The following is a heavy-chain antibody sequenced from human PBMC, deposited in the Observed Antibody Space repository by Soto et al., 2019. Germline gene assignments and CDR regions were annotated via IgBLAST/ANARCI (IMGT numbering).Heavy chain of an antibody. Sequence: GGSLRLSCAASGFTFSSYEMNWARQAPGKGLEWVSYISSSGSTIYYADSVKGRFTISRDNAKNSLYLQMNSLRAEDTAVYYCASNYDFWSGYTSVYYYGMDVWGQGTTVTVSS. D-gene: IGHD3-3*01. CDR1: GFTFSSYE. CDR2: ISSSGSTI. J-gene: IGHJ6*02. CDR3: ASNYDFWSGYTSVYYYGMDV. V-gene: IGHV3-48*03.